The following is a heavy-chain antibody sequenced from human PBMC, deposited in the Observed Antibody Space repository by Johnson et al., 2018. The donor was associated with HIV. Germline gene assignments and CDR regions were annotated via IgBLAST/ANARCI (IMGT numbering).Heavy chain of an antibody. CDR2: ISSNGGST. CDR3: ARESTGTRGDAFDI. J-gene: IGHJ3*02. Sequence: QLVESGGGVVQPGRSLRLSCAASGFTFSSYGMHWVRQAPGKGLEYVSAISSNGGSTYYANSVKGRFTISRDNSKNTLYLQMGSLRAEDMAVYYCARESTGTRGDAFDIWGQGTMVTVSS. CDR1: GFTFSSYG. D-gene: IGHD4-17*01. V-gene: IGHV3-64*01.